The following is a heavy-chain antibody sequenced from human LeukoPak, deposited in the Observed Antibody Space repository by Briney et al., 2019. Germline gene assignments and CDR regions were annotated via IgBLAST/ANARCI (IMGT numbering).Heavy chain of an antibody. Sequence: ASVKVSCKASGGTFSSYAISWVRQAPGPGREGMGGIIPIFGTANYAQNLQGRVTITTDTSTSTAYMELRSVRADDTAVYYCARPYSGYYYMGVWGKGTTVTISS. CDR3: ARPYSGYYYMGV. J-gene: IGHJ6*03. V-gene: IGHV1-69*05. D-gene: IGHD1-26*01. CDR2: IIPIFGTA. CDR1: GGTFSSYA.